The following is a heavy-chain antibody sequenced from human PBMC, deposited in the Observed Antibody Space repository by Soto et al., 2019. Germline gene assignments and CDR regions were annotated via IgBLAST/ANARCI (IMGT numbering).Heavy chain of an antibody. CDR2: ISPGGGDT. D-gene: IGHD2-15*01. J-gene: IGHJ1*01. CDR3: ARAGGHSYFPF. Sequence: EVQLLESGGGLVQPGGSLRLSGAASGVTFSSYAMNWVRQTPGKGLEWVSAISPGGGDTYYADSVKGRFTISRDNSKNTLSLQMSRLRADDMAVYYCARAGGHSYFPFGGQGTLVSVSS. CDR1: GVTFSSYA. V-gene: IGHV3-23*01.